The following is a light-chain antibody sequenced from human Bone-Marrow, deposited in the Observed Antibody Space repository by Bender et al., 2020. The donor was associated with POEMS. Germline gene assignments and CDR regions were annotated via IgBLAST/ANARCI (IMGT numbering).Light chain of an antibody. CDR1: TLGDRY. J-gene: IGLJ1*01. CDR3: QAWDASSGV. Sequence: SFDLTQPPSVSVSPGQTVAIACSGDTLGDRYVSWYQQKPGQSPVLVMYQNNKRPSGIPERFSGSKSGNTATLTISVTQALDEADYYCQAWDASSGVFGTGTEVTVL. V-gene: IGLV3-1*01. CDR2: QNN.